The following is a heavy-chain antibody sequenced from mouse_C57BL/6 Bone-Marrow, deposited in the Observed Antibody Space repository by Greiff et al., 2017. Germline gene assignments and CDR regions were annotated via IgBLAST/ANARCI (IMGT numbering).Heavy chain of an antibody. Sequence: VQLQQSGAELARPGASVKLSCKASGYTFTSYGISWVKQRTGQGLEWIGEIYPRSGNTYYNEKFKGKATLTADKSSSTAYMELRSLTSEDSAVYFCAREGYITTVVANWYFDVWGTGTTVTVSS. CDR3: AREGYITTVVANWYFDV. V-gene: IGHV1-81*01. D-gene: IGHD1-1*01. J-gene: IGHJ1*03. CDR2: IYPRSGNT. CDR1: GYTFTSYG.